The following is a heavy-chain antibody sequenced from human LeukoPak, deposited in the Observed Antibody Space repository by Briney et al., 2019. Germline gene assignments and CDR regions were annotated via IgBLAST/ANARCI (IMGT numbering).Heavy chain of an antibody. D-gene: IGHD2-15*01. CDR3: ARGSNLFDY. Sequence: PGGSLRLSCSASGFTFSSYEMNWVRQAPGKGLEWVSYISSSGSTIYYADSVKGRFTISRGNAKNSLYLQMNSLRAEDTAVYYCARGSNLFDYWGQGTLVTVSS. J-gene: IGHJ4*02. CDR1: GFTFSSYE. CDR2: ISSSGSTI. V-gene: IGHV3-48*03.